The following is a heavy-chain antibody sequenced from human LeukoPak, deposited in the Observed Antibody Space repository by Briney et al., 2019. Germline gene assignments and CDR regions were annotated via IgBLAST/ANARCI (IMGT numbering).Heavy chain of an antibody. V-gene: IGHV3-23*01. J-gene: IGHJ3*02. CDR1: GFSFSSYV. D-gene: IGHD3-10*01. CDR3: ARVLRGRRVNDAFDT. CDR2: IGGSGSST. Sequence: GGSLRLSCAASGFSFSSYVMSWVRQAPGKGLEWVSAIGGSGSSTYYADSVKGRFTISRDNSKNTLFLQMSSLRADDTAVYYCARVLRGRRVNDAFDTWGQGTMVTVSS.